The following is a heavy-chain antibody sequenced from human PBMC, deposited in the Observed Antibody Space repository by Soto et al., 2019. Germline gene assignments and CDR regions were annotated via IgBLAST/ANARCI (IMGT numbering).Heavy chain of an antibody. V-gene: IGHV1-18*01. Sequence: QVQLVQSGAEVKKPGASVKVSCKASGYTFTSYGISWVRQAPGQGLEWMGWISAYNGNTNYAQKFQGRVTITADESTSTAYMELSSLRSEDTAVYYCARVPARGYSYGYFDYWGQGTLVTVSS. CDR3: ARVPARGYSYGYFDY. J-gene: IGHJ4*02. D-gene: IGHD5-18*01. CDR2: ISAYNGNT. CDR1: GYTFTSYG.